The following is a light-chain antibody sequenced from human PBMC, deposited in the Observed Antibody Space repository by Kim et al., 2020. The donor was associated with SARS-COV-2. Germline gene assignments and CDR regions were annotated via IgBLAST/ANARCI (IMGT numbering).Light chain of an antibody. CDR3: QQYYSYPIT. CDR1: QGISQY. J-gene: IGKJ5*01. Sequence: GSVGDTVTITCRASQGISQYLAWFRQKPGKAPESLSYAASSLESGVPSKFSGHGSGTDFTLTITGLQPEDSATYFCQQYYSYPITFGQGTRLEIK. CDR2: AAS. V-gene: IGKV1-16*02.